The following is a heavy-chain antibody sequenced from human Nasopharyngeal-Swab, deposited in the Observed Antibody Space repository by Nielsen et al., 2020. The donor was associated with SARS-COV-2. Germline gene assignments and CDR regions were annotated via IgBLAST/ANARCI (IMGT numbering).Heavy chain of an antibody. J-gene: IGHJ6*02. CDR1: GFTFSNYS. CDR3: ARDGFGESPYYYYGMDV. D-gene: IGHD3-10*01. V-gene: IGHV3-21*01. Sequence: GESLKISCAASGFTFSNYSMNWVRQAPGKGLEWVSSISSSTSYIYYADSVKGRFTISRDNAKNSLYLQMNSLRAEDTAVYYCARDGFGESPYYYYGMDVWGRGTTVTVSS. CDR2: ISSSTSYI.